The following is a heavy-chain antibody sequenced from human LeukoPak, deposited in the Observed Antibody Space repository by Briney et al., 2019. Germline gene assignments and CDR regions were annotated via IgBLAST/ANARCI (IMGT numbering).Heavy chain of an antibody. V-gene: IGHV3-9*01. D-gene: IGHD3-22*01. CDR3: AKVIGGSSGSGPYYYGMDV. Sequence: GRSLRRSCAASGFTFDDFAMLWVRQAPGKGWEGGSGISWSSGSIGYTDSGKGRFTTARANGTNSLDLDMNSVRAEDTALYYCAKVIGGSSGSGPYYYGMDVWGQGTTVTVSS. J-gene: IGHJ6*02. CDR1: GFTFDDFA. CDR2: ISWSSGSI.